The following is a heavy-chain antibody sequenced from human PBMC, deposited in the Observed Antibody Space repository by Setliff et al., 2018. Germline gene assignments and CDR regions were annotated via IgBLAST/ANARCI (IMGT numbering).Heavy chain of an antibody. Sequence: GGSLRLSCAASGATVSDAWMGWVRQTPGKGLDWVGRIKSKTDGGTTDYAAPVKGRFTISRDDSKNTLYLQMNSLKTEDTAVYYCAKGTAYYDTFWYFDLWGRGTLVTVSS. J-gene: IGHJ2*01. V-gene: IGHV3-15*01. D-gene: IGHD3-22*01. CDR3: AKGTAYYDTFWYFDL. CDR2: IKSKTDGGTT. CDR1: GATVSDAW.